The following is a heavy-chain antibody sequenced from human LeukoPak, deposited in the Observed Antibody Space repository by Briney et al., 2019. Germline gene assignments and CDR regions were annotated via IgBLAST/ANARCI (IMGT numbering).Heavy chain of an antibody. D-gene: IGHD1-26*01. CDR1: GGSISSSTW. CDR3: ATGQRGASGSSPLVFYYYYMDV. CDR2: IYHSGST. V-gene: IGHV4-4*02. Sequence: PSETLSLTCAVSGGSISSSTWWSWVRQPPGKGLEWIGEIYHSGSTNYNPSLKSRVTISVDKSKNQFSLKLSSVTAADTAVYYCATGQRGASGSSPLVFYYYYMDVWGKGTTVTVSS. J-gene: IGHJ6*03.